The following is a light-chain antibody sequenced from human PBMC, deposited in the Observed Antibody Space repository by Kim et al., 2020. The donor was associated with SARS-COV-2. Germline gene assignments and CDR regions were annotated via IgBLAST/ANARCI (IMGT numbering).Light chain of an antibody. Sequence: SYELTQPPSVSVSPGQTASITCSGDKLGDKYACWYQQKPGQSPVLVIYQDNKRPSGIPERFSGSNSGNTATLTIGGTQAMDEADYYCQAWDSSILYVFGTGTKVTVL. J-gene: IGLJ1*01. CDR3: QAWDSSILYV. CDR1: KLGDKY. V-gene: IGLV3-1*01. CDR2: QDN.